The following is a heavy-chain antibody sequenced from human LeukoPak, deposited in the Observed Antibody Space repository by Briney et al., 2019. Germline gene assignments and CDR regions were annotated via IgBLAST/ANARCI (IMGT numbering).Heavy chain of an antibody. Sequence: GGSLRLSCAASGFILSSFGMHWVRQAPGKGLEWLAVISYDGDNKYYADSVRGRFTVSRDNSKNTLYMQMNSLRAEDTAVYYCAKSQDGYPYNWFDHWGQGTLVTVSS. CDR2: ISYDGDNK. D-gene: IGHD5-18*01. J-gene: IGHJ5*02. CDR1: GFILSSFG. V-gene: IGHV3-30*18. CDR3: AKSQDGYPYNWFDH.